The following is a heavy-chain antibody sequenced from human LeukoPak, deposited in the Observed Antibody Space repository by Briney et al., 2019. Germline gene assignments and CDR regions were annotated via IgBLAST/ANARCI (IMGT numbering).Heavy chain of an antibody. J-gene: IGHJ6*03. V-gene: IGHV4-39*07. Sequence: SETLSLTCTVSGGSISSSSYYWGWIRQPPGKELEWIGSIYYSGSTYYNPSLKSRVTISVDTSKNQFSLKLSSVTAADTAVYYCARGVQWLVPEPLDGYYYMDVWGKGTTVTISS. D-gene: IGHD6-19*01. CDR1: GGSISSSSYY. CDR3: ARGVQWLVPEPLDGYYYMDV. CDR2: IYYSGST.